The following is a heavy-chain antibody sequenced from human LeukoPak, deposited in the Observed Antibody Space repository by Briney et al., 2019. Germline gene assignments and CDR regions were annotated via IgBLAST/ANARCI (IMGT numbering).Heavy chain of an antibody. D-gene: IGHD6-19*01. J-gene: IGHJ4*02. CDR1: GFTFSSYS. V-gene: IGHV3-48*04. CDR2: ISSSSSTI. CDR3: AKRDTSGWPPVGLGY. Sequence: GGSLRLSCAASGFTFSSYSKNWVRQAPGKGLEWVSYISSSSSTIYYAVSVKGRFTISRDNAKNSLYLQMNSLRAEDTAVYYCAKRDTSGWPPVGLGYWGQGTLVTVSS.